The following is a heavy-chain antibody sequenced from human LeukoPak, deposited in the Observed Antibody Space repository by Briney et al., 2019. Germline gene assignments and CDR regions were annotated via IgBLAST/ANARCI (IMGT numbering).Heavy chain of an antibody. CDR1: GFTFSSYW. J-gene: IGHJ6*02. D-gene: IGHD2-15*01. CDR3: AGLVVVAARDMDV. V-gene: IGHV3-7*01. CDR2: IKQDGSEK. Sequence: GGSLRLSCAASGFTFSSYWMSWVRQAPGKGLEWVANIKQDGSEKYYVDSVKGRFTISRDNAKNSLYLQMNSLRAEDTAVYYCAGLVVVAARDMDVWGQGTTVTVSS.